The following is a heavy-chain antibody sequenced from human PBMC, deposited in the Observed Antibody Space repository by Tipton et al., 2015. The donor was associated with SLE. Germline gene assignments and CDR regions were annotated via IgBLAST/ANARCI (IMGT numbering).Heavy chain of an antibody. D-gene: IGHD3-3*01. CDR2: IYYGGNT. Sequence: TLSLTCAVYGESFSIYYWGWIRQPPGKGLEWIGSIYYGGNTYYNPSLKSRVTISIDTSKSQFSLKLSSVTAADTAVYYCPRGDFWSGYSEYWGQGTLVTVSS. V-gene: IGHV4-39*01. CDR3: PRGDFWSGYSEY. CDR1: GESFSIYY. J-gene: IGHJ4*02.